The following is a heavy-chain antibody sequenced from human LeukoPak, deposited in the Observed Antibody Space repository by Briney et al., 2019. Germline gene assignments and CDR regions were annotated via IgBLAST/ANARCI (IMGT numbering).Heavy chain of an antibody. CDR1: GYSFTSYW. Sequence: GESLKISCNSSGYSFTSYWIGWVRQMPGKGLEWMGIICPGDSETRYSPSFQGQVTISADKSISTAYLQWSSLKASDTAMYYCARHATVYYYDSSGSSPFDYWGQGTLVTVSS. J-gene: IGHJ4*02. CDR3: ARHATVYYYDSSGSSPFDY. V-gene: IGHV5-51*01. D-gene: IGHD3-22*01. CDR2: ICPGDSET.